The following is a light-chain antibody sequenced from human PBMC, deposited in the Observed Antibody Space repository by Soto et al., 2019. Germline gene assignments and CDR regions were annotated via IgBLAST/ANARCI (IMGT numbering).Light chain of an antibody. V-gene: IGLV2-11*01. J-gene: IGLJ1*01. CDR1: NSDFGGSNY. CDR3: CSYTGSDTYV. CDR2: DVI. Sequence: QSALTQPRSVSGSPGQSVSISCTGTNSDFGGSNYVSWYQQHPGKAPKLIIYDVIKRPSGVPDRFSGSKSGNTASLTISGLQAEDEADYFCCSYTGSDTYVFGSGTKVTVL.